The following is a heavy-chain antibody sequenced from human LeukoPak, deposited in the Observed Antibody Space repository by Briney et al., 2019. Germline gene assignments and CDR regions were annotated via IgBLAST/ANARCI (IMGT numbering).Heavy chain of an antibody. Sequence: GGSLRLSCAASAFTVSSNYMSWVRQAPGKGLEWVSVIYTGGSTYYANSVKGRFTISRDNSKNTLYLQMNSLRAEDTAVYYCARDLFFDTSGYLDYWGQGTLVTVSS. V-gene: IGHV3-66*01. CDR3: ARDLFFDTSGYLDY. D-gene: IGHD3-22*01. CDR2: IYTGGST. J-gene: IGHJ4*02. CDR1: AFTVSSNY.